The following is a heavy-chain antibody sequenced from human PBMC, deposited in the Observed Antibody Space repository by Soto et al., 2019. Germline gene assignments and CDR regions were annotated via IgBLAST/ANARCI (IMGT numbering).Heavy chain of an antibody. Sequence: GGSLRLSCAASGFTFSSYAMHWVRQAPGKGLEWVAVISYDGSNKYYADSVKGRFTISRDNSKNTLYLQMNSLRAEDTAVYYCASSNYDFWSGYESYYGMDVWGQGTTVTVSS. J-gene: IGHJ6*02. D-gene: IGHD3-3*01. CDR1: GFTFSSYA. V-gene: IGHV3-30-3*01. CDR3: ASSNYDFWSGYESYYGMDV. CDR2: ISYDGSNK.